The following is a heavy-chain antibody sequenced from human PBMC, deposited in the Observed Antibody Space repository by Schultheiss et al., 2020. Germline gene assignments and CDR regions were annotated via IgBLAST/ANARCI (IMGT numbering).Heavy chain of an antibody. CDR2: ISSSSSTI. CDR3: ARDQSSGYYYDDAFDI. D-gene: IGHD3-22*01. Sequence: GESLKISCAASGFTFSSYSMNWVRQAPGKGLEWVSYISSSSSTIYYADSVKGRFTISRDNSKNTLYLQMNSLRAEDTAVYYCARDQSSGYYYDDAFDIWGQGTMVTVSS. J-gene: IGHJ3*02. CDR1: GFTFSSYS. V-gene: IGHV3-48*01.